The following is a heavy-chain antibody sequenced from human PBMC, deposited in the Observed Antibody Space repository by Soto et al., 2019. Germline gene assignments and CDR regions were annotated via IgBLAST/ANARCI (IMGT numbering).Heavy chain of an antibody. V-gene: IGHV4-4*02. J-gene: IGHJ4*02. CDR3: ARLEGLATISYYFDF. D-gene: IGHD3-9*01. Sequence: PSETLSLTCAVSSGSISSSNWWSWVRQPPGKGLEWIGEIYHSGSTNYNPSLKSRVTISVDKSKNQFSLKLSSVTAADTAVYFCARLEGLATISYYFDFWGPGALVTVSS. CDR2: IYHSGST. CDR1: SGSISSSNW.